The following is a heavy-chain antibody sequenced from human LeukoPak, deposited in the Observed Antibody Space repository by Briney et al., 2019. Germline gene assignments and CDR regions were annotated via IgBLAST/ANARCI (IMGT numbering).Heavy chain of an antibody. CDR1: GYTFTSYG. V-gene: IGHV1-18*01. J-gene: IGHJ4*02. Sequence: GASVKVSCKASGYTFTSYGISWVRQAPGQRLEWMGWISAYNGNTNYAQKLQGRVTLTTDTSTRTAYMELRSLRSDDTVVYYCARDGYGDPDYWGQGTLVTVSS. CDR2: ISAYNGNT. CDR3: ARDGYGDPDY. D-gene: IGHD4-17*01.